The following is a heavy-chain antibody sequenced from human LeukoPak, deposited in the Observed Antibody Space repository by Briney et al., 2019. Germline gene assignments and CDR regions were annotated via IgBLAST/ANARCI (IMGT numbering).Heavy chain of an antibody. CDR1: GFTFSSYW. CDR3: VRPPWPGWMDELSK. D-gene: IGHD3-16*02. Sequence: PGGSLRLSCAASGFTFSSYWMHWVRQVPGKGLVWVSRVNEDGSRTSYADSVKGRCTISRDNPKNTLYLQMSSLRADDTGVYYCVRPPWPGWMDELSKWGQGTLVTVSS. V-gene: IGHV3-74*01. J-gene: IGHJ4*02. CDR2: VNEDGSRT.